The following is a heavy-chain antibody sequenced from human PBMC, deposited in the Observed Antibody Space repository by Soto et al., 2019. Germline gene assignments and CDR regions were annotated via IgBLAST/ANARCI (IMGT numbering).Heavy chain of an antibody. CDR2: ISGSGGST. D-gene: IGHD6-13*01. CDR3: AILSRIAAANDY. Sequence: GSLRLSCAASGFTFSSYAISWVRQAPGKGLEWVSAISGSGGSTYYADSVKGRFTISRDNSKNTLYLQMSSLRAEDTAIYYCAILSRIAAANDYWGQGTLVTVSS. CDR1: GFTFSSYA. V-gene: IGHV3-23*01. J-gene: IGHJ4*02.